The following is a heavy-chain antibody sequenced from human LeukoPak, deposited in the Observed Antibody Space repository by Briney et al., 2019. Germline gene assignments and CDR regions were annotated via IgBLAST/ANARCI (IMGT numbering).Heavy chain of an antibody. D-gene: IGHD4-17*01. V-gene: IGHV4-38-2*02. CDR1: GYSINTGYY. J-gene: IGHJ4*02. CDR2: VYHRGIT. Sequence: SETLSLTCSVSGYSINTGYYCVWIRQPPGKGLEWIGSVYHRGITYYNSSLKSRLTMSIDTSMNQFSLKLGSVTAADTAVYYCARAAVTTSSLDSWGQGALVTVSS. CDR3: ARAAVTTSSLDS.